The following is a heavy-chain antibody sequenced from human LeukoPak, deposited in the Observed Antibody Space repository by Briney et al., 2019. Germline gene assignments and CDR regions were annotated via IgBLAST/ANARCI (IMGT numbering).Heavy chain of an antibody. CDR1: GYTFTSYD. J-gene: IGHJ6*02. CDR2: MNPNSGNT. V-gene: IGHV1-8*01. D-gene: IGHD6-13*01. CDR3: ARALIAAAGKQGYYGMDV. Sequence: ASVKVSCKASGYTFTSYDINWVRQATGQALEWMGWMNPNSGNTGYAQKFQGRVTMTRNTSISTAYMELSSLRSEDTAVYYCARALIAAAGKQGYYGMDVWGQGTTVTVSS.